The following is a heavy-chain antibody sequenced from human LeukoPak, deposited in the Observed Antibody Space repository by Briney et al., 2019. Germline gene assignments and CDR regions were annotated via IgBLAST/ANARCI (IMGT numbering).Heavy chain of an antibody. V-gene: IGHV3-23*01. CDR3: ARARPWDSSRSYYFGMDV. Sequence: GGSLRLSCEASGFTFSSYAIRWVRQAPGTGLEWVSSIPGSGGATYYADSVRGRFSISRDSSKNTVYLQMNSLRDEDSAVYYCARARPWDSSRSYYFGMDVWGHGTTVTVSS. CDR1: GFTFSSYA. D-gene: IGHD3-22*01. CDR2: IPGSGGAT. J-gene: IGHJ6*02.